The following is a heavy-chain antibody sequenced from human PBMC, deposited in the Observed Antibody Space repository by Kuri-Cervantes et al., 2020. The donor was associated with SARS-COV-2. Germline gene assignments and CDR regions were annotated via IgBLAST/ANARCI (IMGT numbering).Heavy chain of an antibody. V-gene: IGHV3-7*01. CDR3: ARDSSSGWFSY. Sequence: GESLKISCAASGFTFSSYWMSWVRQAPGKGLEWVANIKQDGSEKYYVDSVKGRFTISRDNAKNSLYLQMNSLRAEDTAVYYCARDSSSGWFSYWGQGTLVTVSS. D-gene: IGHD6-19*01. CDR2: IKQDGSEK. J-gene: IGHJ4*02. CDR1: GFTFSSYW.